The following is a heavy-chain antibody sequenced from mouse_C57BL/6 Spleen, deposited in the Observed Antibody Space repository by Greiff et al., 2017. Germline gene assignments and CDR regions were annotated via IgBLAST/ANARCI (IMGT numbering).Heavy chain of an antibody. CDR2: ISSGGSYT. CDR1: GFTFSSYG. V-gene: IGHV5-6*02. Sequence: DVKLVESGGDLVKPGGSLKLSCAASGFTFSSYGMSWVRQTPDKRLEWVATISSGGSYTYYPDSVKGRFTISRDNAKNTLYLQMSSLKSEDTAMYYCARHLYPHWYFDVWGTGTTVTVSS. CDR3: ARHLYPHWYFDV. J-gene: IGHJ1*03. D-gene: IGHD2-1*01.